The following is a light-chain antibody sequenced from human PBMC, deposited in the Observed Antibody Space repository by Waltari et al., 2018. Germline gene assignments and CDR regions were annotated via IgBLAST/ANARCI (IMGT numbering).Light chain of an antibody. Sequence: QSALTQPASVSGSPGQSIPISCTGTSSDVGNFNLVSWYQQYPGKAPKLMIYEVNTRPSGVSNRFSGSKSGNTASMTISGLQAEDEADYYCSSYTISSTYVFGTGTKVTVL. CDR1: SSDVGNFNL. J-gene: IGLJ1*01. V-gene: IGLV2-23*02. CDR3: SSYTISSTYV. CDR2: EVN.